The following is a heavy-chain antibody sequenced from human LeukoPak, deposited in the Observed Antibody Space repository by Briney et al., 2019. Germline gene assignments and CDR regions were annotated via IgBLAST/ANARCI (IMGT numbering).Heavy chain of an antibody. Sequence: SGTLSLTCAVSDGSISSSNWWTWVRQPPGKGLEWIGEIYHSGSTNYNPSLKSRVTISIDKSKNQFSLELSSVTAADTAVYYCARIGGGWYGGFDYWGQGTLVTVSS. J-gene: IGHJ4*02. CDR2: IYHSGST. V-gene: IGHV4-4*02. CDR1: DGSISSSNW. CDR3: ARIGGGWYGGFDY. D-gene: IGHD6-19*01.